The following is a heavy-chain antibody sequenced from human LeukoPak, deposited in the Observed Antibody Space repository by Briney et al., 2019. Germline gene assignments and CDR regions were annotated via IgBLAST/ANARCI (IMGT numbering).Heavy chain of an antibody. CDR3: ARAPGAMVARFDY. CDR1: GFTFSSYS. CDR2: ISSSSSYI. Sequence: GGSLRLSCAASGFTFSSYSMNWVHQAPGKGLEWVSSISSSSSYIYYADSVKGRFTISRDNAKNSLYLQMNSLRAEDTAVYYCARAPGAMVARFDYWGQGTLVTVSS. V-gene: IGHV3-21*01. D-gene: IGHD5-18*01. J-gene: IGHJ4*02.